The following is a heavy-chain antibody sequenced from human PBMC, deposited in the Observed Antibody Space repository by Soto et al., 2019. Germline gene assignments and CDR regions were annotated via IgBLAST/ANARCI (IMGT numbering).Heavy chain of an antibody. Sequence: GGSLRLSCAASGFTFSSYAMSWVRQAPGKGLEWVSAISGSGGSTYYADSVKGRFTISRDNSKNTLYVQMNSLRAEDTAVYYCAKGAYGDYGKIQTKRGDWVHGAFDIWGQGTMVTVSS. CDR1: GFTFSSYA. CDR3: AKGAYGDYGKIQTKRGDWVHGAFDI. V-gene: IGHV3-23*01. CDR2: ISGSGGST. J-gene: IGHJ3*02. D-gene: IGHD4-17*01.